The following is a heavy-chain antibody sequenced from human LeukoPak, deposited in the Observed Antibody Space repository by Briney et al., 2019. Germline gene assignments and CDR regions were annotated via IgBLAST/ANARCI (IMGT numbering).Heavy chain of an antibody. J-gene: IGHJ2*01. V-gene: IGHV4-59*06. CDR1: GGSINNYY. Sequence: SSETLSLTCTVSGGSINNYYWSWIRQHPGKGLEWIGYIYYSGSTYYNPSLKSRVTISVDTSKNQFSLKLSSVTAADTAVYYCAGPPRWGSGYFDLWGRGTLVTVSS. CDR3: AGPPRWGSGYFDL. D-gene: IGHD2-21*01. CDR2: IYYSGST.